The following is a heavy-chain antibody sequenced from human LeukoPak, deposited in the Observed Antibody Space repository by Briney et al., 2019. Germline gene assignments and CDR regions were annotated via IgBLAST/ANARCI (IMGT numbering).Heavy chain of an antibody. D-gene: IGHD3-3*01. J-gene: IGHJ4*02. CDR2: IYYSGST. V-gene: IGHV4-30-4*08. CDR3: DRSFGVVRDY. CDR1: GGSISSGDYY. Sequence: TSETLCLTCTVSGGSISSGDYYWSCIRQPPGEGLESIVYIYYSGSTSYNPSRRSRVTISVDTPKNQFSLKLSAVTAATPARFSCDRSFGVVRDYWGQGTLVTVSS.